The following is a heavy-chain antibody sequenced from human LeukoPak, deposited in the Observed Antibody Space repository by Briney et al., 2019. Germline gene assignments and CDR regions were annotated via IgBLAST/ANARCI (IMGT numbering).Heavy chain of an antibody. CDR3: AREGIAVAGPLDY. Sequence: GGSLRLSCAASGFTFSSYWMHWVRQAPGKGLVWVSRINSDESSTSYADSVKGRFTISRDNAKNTLYLQMNSLRAEDTAVYYCAREGIAVAGPLDYWGQGTLVTVSS. J-gene: IGHJ4*02. D-gene: IGHD6-19*01. CDR1: GFTFSSYW. CDR2: INSDESST. V-gene: IGHV3-74*01.